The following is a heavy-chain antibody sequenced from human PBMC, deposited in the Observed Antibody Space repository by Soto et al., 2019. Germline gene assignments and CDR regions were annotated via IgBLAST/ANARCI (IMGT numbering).Heavy chain of an antibody. D-gene: IGHD2-2*01. CDR1: GYTFTGYY. J-gene: IGHJ4*02. Sequence: QVQLVQSGAEVKKPGASVKVSCKASGYTFTGYYMHWVRQAPGQGLEWMGWINPNSGGTNYAQKFQGRVTMTRVTSISTAYMELSRLRSDDTAAYYCARGLREGYCSSTSCSGPDYWGQGTLVTVSS. CDR2: INPNSGGT. CDR3: ARGLREGYCSSTSCSGPDY. V-gene: IGHV1-2*02.